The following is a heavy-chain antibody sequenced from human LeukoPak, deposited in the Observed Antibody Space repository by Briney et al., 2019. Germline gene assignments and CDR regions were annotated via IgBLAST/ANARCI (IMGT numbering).Heavy chain of an antibody. J-gene: IGHJ4*02. D-gene: IGHD2-2*01. V-gene: IGHV3-23*01. CDR1: GFTFSSYA. CDR2: ISGSGGST. CDR3: AKDRTSSRTSHLFDY. Sequence: GGSLRLSCAASGFTFSSYAMSWVRQAPGKGLEWVSAISGSGGSTYYADSVKGRFTISRDNSKNTLYLQMNSLRAEDTAVYYCAKDRTSSRTSHLFDYWGRGTLVTVSS.